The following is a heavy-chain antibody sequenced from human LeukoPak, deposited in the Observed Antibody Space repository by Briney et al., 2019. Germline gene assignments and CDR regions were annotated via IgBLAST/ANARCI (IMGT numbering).Heavy chain of an antibody. D-gene: IGHD3-9*01. CDR3: ARDGGGLNDIHADY. V-gene: IGHV1-2*02. CDR1: GYTFTGYY. Sequence: ASVKVSCKASGYTFTGYYMHWVRQAPGQGLEWMGWINPNSGGTNYAQKFQGRVTVTRDTSISTACMELSRLRSDDTAVYYCARDGGGLNDIHADYWGQGTLVTVSS. CDR2: INPNSGGT. J-gene: IGHJ4*02.